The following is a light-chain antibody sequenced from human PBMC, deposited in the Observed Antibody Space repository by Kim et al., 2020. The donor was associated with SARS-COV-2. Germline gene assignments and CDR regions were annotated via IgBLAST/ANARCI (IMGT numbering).Light chain of an antibody. CDR1: HGISSY. CDR3: QQNYSTPLT. Sequence: AAVGDRIVITSRASHGISSYLKWYQQKPRETPKLLIYAASSLQSGVPSRMSGSSAGTAVTLPISSLQPEDFAAYYCQQNYSTPLTFGGGTKVDIK. J-gene: IGKJ4*01. V-gene: IGKV1-39*01. CDR2: AAS.